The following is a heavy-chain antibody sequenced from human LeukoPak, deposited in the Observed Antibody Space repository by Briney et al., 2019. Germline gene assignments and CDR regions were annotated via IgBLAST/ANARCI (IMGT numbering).Heavy chain of an antibody. J-gene: IGHJ6*03. V-gene: IGHV3-7*01. CDR1: GFTFSSYW. CDR2: IKQDGSEK. D-gene: IGHD3-10*01. CDR3: ARASNYYGSGRYYYMDV. Sequence: PGGSLRLSCAASGFTFSSYWMSWARQAPGKGLEWVANIKQDGSEKYYVDSVKGRFTISRDNAKNSLYLQMNSLRAEDTAVYYCARASNYYGSGRYYYMDVWGKGTTVTISS.